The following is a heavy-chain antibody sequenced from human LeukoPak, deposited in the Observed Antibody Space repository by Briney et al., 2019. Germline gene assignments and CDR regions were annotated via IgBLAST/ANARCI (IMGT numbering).Heavy chain of an antibody. Sequence: ASVKVSCKASGYTFTGYYMHWVRQAPGQGLEWMGWINPNSGGTNYAHKFQGRVTMTRDTSISTAYMELSRLRSDDTAVYYCARQDYYGPGSYYPPPGYWGQGTLVTVSS. J-gene: IGHJ4*02. CDR1: GYTFTGYY. CDR3: ARQDYYGPGSYYPPPGY. D-gene: IGHD3-10*01. V-gene: IGHV1-2*07. CDR2: INPNSGGT.